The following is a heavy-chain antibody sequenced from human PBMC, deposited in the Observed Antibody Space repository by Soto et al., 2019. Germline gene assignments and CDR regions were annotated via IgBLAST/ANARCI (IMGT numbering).Heavy chain of an antibody. CDR3: AKTVGGVPGRIDY. V-gene: IGHV3-23*01. CDR2: ISGSGDTT. J-gene: IGHJ4*02. Sequence: EVQVLESGGGLVQPGGSLRLSCAASGFTFSAYAMNWVRQAPGTGLEWVSVISGSGDTTYYADSVKGRFTISRDNSKNTLYLQMSSLRAEDTAIYYWAKTVGGVPGRIDYWGQGALVTVSS. D-gene: IGHD6-19*01. CDR1: GFTFSAYA.